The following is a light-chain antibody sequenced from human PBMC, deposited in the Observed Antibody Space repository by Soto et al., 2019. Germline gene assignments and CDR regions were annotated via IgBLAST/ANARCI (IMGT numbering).Light chain of an antibody. CDR1: QSISSY. J-gene: IGKJ4*01. CDR2: AAS. CDR3: QEYKSAPLT. V-gene: IGKV1-39*01. Sequence: DIQMTQSPSSLSASVGDRVTITCRASQSISSYLNWYQQKPGKAPKLLIYAASSLQSGVPSRFSGSGSGTDFTLTISSLQPEDFATFYCQEYKSAPLTFGGGTKVDIK.